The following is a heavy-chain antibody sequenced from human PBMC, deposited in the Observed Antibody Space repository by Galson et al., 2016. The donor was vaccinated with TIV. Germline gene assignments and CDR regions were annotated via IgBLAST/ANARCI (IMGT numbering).Heavy chain of an antibody. Sequence: SLRLSCAASGFTFSTFSITYMSWVRQAPGKGLEWVSLIYSDGTTYYAASVKGRFTISRDNSKNTLYLQLNSLRADDTAVYYCATTTPALIQLGYYFDSWGQGTLVTVSS. CDR1: GFTFSTFSITY. J-gene: IGHJ4*02. CDR3: ATTTPALIQLGYYFDS. CDR2: IYSDGTT. D-gene: IGHD6-6*01. V-gene: IGHV3-53*01.